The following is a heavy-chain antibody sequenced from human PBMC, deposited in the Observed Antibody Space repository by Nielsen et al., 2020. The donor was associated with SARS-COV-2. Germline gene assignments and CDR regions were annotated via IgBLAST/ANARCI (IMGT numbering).Heavy chain of an antibody. J-gene: IGHJ4*02. CDR2: IGAGGDNI. Sequence: GESLKISCAASGFPFSRHAMNWVRQAPGKGLEWVSIIGAGGDNIYYGDSVKGRFTISRDNSKNTLYLQMNSLRAEDTAVYYCARDGYSSNYYADYWGQGTLVSVSA. V-gene: IGHV3-23*01. D-gene: IGHD6-13*01. CDR1: GFPFSRHA. CDR3: ARDGYSSNYYADY.